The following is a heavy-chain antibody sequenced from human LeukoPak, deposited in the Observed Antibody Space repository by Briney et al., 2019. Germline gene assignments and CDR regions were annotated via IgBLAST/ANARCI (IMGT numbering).Heavy chain of an antibody. CDR2: ISGSVGTT. D-gene: IGHD3-10*01. V-gene: IGHV3-23*01. CDR3: AKAYYYGSGTSYFDY. CDR1: GFTFSSYA. J-gene: IGHJ4*02. Sequence: GGSLRLSCAASGFTFSSYAMSWVRQAPGKGLEWVSTISGSVGTTYYADSVKGRFTISRDNSKNTLYMQMNSLRAEDTAVYYCAKAYYYGSGTSYFDYWGQGTLVTVSS.